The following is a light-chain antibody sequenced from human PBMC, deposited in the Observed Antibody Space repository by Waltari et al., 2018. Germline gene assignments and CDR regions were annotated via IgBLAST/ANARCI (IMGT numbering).Light chain of an antibody. CDR3: GSWDTSLSGVV. Sequence: QSVLTQPPSVSAAAGRRVTISCSGSTSDIGTNYVSWYQHLPGAAPKLLIYDHNNRPSGIPDRFSGSKSGTSATLGITGLQTGDEADYYCGSWDTSLSGVVFGGGTKLTVL. CDR2: DHN. J-gene: IGLJ3*02. V-gene: IGLV1-51*01. CDR1: TSDIGTNY.